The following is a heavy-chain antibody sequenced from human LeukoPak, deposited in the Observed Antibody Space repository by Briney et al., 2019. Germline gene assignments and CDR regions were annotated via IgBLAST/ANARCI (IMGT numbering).Heavy chain of an antibody. D-gene: IGHD6-6*01. V-gene: IGHV3-64*01. Sequence: GGSLRLSCAASGFTFSSYAMHWVRQAPGKGLEYVSAISSNGGSTYYANSVKGRFTTSRDNSKNTLYLQMGSLRAEDMAVYYCARGRSSSLDYWGQGTLVTVSS. CDR2: ISSNGGST. J-gene: IGHJ4*02. CDR3: ARGRSSSLDY. CDR1: GFTFSSYA.